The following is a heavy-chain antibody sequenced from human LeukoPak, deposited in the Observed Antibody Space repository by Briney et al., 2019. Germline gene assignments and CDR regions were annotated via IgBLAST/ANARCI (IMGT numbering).Heavy chain of an antibody. CDR3: AELGITMIGGV. CDR1: GFTFSSYG. CDR2: ISGSGGST. V-gene: IGHV3-23*01. J-gene: IGHJ6*04. Sequence: GALRLSCAASGFTFSSYGMSWVRQAPGKGLEWVSAISGSGGSTYYADSVKGRFTISRDNAKNSLYLQMNSLRAEDTAVYYCAELGITMIGGVWGKGTTVTIPS. D-gene: IGHD3-10*02.